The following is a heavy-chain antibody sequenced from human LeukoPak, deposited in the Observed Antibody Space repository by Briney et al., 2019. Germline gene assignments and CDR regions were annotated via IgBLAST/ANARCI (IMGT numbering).Heavy chain of an antibody. V-gene: IGHV1-2*02. CDR1: GYTFTGYY. CDR2: INPNSGGT. D-gene: IGHD3-3*01. Sequence: GASVKVSCKASGYTFTGYYMHWVRQAPGQGLEWMGWINPNSGGTNYAQKFQGRVTMTRDTSISTAYMVLSRLRSDDTAVYYCARGSDDFWSGYSPSYWGQGTLVTVSS. J-gene: IGHJ4*02. CDR3: ARGSDDFWSGYSPSY.